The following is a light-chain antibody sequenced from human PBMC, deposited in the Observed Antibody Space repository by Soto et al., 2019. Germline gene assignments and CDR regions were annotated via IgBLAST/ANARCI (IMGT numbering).Light chain of an antibody. CDR2: AAS. Sequence: VMTQSTATLSVSPGGRATLSCRASQSISTDLAWYQQRPGQAPRLLIYAASNRATGVPARFSGSWSGTEFTLTISSLQSEDFAVYYCQQYNNWITFGQGARLAIK. CDR3: QQYNNWIT. CDR1: QSISTD. V-gene: IGKV3-15*01. J-gene: IGKJ5*01.